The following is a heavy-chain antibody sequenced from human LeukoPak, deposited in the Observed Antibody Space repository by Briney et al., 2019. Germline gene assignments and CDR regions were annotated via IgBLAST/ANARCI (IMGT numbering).Heavy chain of an antibody. J-gene: IGHJ5*02. Sequence: GGSLRVSCAASGCPFSSHWMTWVRQAPGRGLEWVASIKQDGSDKYYVDSVKGRFTISRDNAKNSLYLQMNSLTVEDTGVYYCARYRGSGWFDPWGQGPPVTVSS. CDR2: IKQDGSDK. D-gene: IGHD2-15*01. V-gene: IGHV3-7*02. CDR1: GCPFSSHW. CDR3: ARYRGSGWFDP.